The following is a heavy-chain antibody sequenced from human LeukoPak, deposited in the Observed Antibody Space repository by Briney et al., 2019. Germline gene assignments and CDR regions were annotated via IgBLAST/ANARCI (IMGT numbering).Heavy chain of an antibody. CDR2: IYTSGST. V-gene: IGHV4-61*02. J-gene: IGHJ6*03. CDR1: GGSISSGSYY. D-gene: IGHD3-10*01. CDR3: ARGRYGSGSYYTKGYYYYYYMDV. Sequence: SETLSLTCTVSGGSISSGSYYWSWIRQPAGKGLEWIGRIYTSGSTNYNPSLKSRVTISVDTSKNQFSLKLSSVTAADTAVYYCARGRYGSGSYYTKGYYYYYYMDVWGKGTTVTISS.